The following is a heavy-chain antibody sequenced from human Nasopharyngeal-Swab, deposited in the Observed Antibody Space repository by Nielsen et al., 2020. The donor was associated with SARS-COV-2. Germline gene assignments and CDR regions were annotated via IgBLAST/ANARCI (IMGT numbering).Heavy chain of an antibody. CDR2: IFWDDDK. J-gene: IGHJ6*02. D-gene: IGHD5-12*01. V-gene: IGHV2-5*02. CDR3: ARVDVSGFYYYGLDV. Sequence: RQAPRKALERLAVIFWDDDKWYSPSLEGRLTITKDTTKNQVVLRMTNVDPVDTGTYYCARVDVSGFYYYGLDVWGQGTTVTVSS.